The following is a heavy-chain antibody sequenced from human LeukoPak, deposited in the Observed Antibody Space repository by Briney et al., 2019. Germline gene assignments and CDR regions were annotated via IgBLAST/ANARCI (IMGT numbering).Heavy chain of an antibody. CDR3: ARYQAGSSWYGDY. D-gene: IGHD6-13*01. Sequence: SETLSLTCTVSGGSISSSSYYWGWIRQPPGKGLEWIGSIYYSGSTYYNPSLKSRVTISVDTSKNQFSLKLSSVTAADTAVYYCARYQAGSSWYGDYWGQGTLVTVSS. V-gene: IGHV4-39*01. CDR2: IYYSGST. CDR1: GGSISSSSYY. J-gene: IGHJ4*02.